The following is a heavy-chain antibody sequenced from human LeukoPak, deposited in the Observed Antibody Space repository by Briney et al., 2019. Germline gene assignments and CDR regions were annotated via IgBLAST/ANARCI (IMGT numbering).Heavy chain of an antibody. J-gene: IGHJ4*02. CDR2: INPNGGTT. V-gene: IGHV1-46*01. Sequence: ASVKVSCKASGYTFTNYYMHWVRQAPGQGLEWMGIINPNGGTTSYAQKFQGRVTMTRDTSTSTVYMELSSLRSDDTAVYYCASDLLGYSYGSYNATDYWGQGTLVTVSS. CDR3: ASDLLGYSYGSYNATDY. D-gene: IGHD5-18*01. CDR1: GYTFTNYY.